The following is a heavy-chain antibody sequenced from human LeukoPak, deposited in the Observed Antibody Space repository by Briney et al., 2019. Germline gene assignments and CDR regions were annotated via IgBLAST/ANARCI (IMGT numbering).Heavy chain of an antibody. D-gene: IGHD2-2*01. CDR3: VSSDIIVVPAAHYDY. Sequence: SETLSLTCTVSGGSISSSSYYWGWIRQPPGKGLEWIGNISYSGSPYYTPSLKSRVTISVDTSKNQFSLKLSSVTAADTAVYYCVSSDIIVVPAAHYDYWGQGTLVTVSS. J-gene: IGHJ4*02. CDR2: ISYSGSP. V-gene: IGHV4-39*01. CDR1: GGSISSSSYY.